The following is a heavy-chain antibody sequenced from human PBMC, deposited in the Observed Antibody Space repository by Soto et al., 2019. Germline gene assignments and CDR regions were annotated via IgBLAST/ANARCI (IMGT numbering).Heavy chain of an antibody. Sequence: ASVKVSCKASGYTFTSYYMHGVRQAPGQGLEWMGIINPSGGSTSYAQKFQGRVTMTRDTSTSTVYMELSSLRSEDTAVYYCARDARVVADTRWHWFEPGGQGTMVNV. J-gene: IGHJ5*02. CDR2: INPSGGST. CDR3: ARDARVVADTRWHWFEP. CDR1: GYTFTSYY. D-gene: IGHD2-15*01. V-gene: IGHV1-46*01.